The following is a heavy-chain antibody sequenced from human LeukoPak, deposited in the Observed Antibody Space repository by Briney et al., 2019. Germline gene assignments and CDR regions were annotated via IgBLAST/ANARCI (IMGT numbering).Heavy chain of an antibody. Sequence: PGRSLRLSCAASGFTFSSYAMHWVRQAPGKWLEWVAVISYDGSNKYYADSVKGRFTISRDNAKNSLYLQMNSLRAEDTAVYYCARGGGDYDYWGQGTLVTVSS. J-gene: IGHJ4*02. CDR3: ARGGGDYDY. CDR2: ISYDGSNK. D-gene: IGHD3-16*01. V-gene: IGHV3-30-3*01. CDR1: GFTFSSYA.